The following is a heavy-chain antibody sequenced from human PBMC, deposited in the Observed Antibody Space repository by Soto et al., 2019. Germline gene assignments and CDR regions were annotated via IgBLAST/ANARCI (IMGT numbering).Heavy chain of an antibody. CDR3: ARSASSIAARRQFDY. V-gene: IGHV1-2*02. J-gene: IGHJ4*02. CDR1: AYSFTAYY. D-gene: IGHD6-6*01. Sequence: QVQLVQSGAEVKKPGASVKVSCKASAYSFTAYYMNWVRQAPGQGPEWMGWINPHSGVTSYPQRFQGRVTMTRDTSISTVYMELSGLRSDDTAVYYCARSASSIAARRQFDYWGQGTLITVSS. CDR2: INPHSGVT.